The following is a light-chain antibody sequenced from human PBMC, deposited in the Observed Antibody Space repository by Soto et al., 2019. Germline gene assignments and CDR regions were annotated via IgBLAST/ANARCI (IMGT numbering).Light chain of an antibody. CDR1: QSISSL. CDR2: GAS. CDR3: QQYYDWPIT. Sequence: DIVLTHSPATLSVSPGERATVACGASQSISSLLAWYQQKPGQAPRLLIYGASTRATGIPARFSGSGSGTEFTLTVSSLQSEDFAVYYCQQYYDWPITFGQGARLEIK. J-gene: IGKJ5*01. V-gene: IGKV3-15*01.